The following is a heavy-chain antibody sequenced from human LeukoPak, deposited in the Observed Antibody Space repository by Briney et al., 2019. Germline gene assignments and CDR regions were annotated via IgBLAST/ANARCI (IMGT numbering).Heavy chain of an antibody. J-gene: IGHJ4*02. CDR3: ARGAGRSGSDY. Sequence: PGGSLRLSCAASGFSFSDHYMTWVRQAPGKGLEWLSYISGSGSDIDYAGSVKGRFTISRDNAKNSLYLQMNILRAEDTAVYYCARGAGRSGSDYWGQGTLVTFSS. CDR2: ISGSGSDI. CDR1: GFSFSDHY. D-gene: IGHD6-19*01. V-gene: IGHV3-11*01.